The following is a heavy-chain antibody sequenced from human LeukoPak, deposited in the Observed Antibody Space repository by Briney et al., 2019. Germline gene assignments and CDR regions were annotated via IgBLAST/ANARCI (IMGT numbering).Heavy chain of an antibody. D-gene: IGHD3-10*01. CDR3: AKNIGGLDY. Sequence: PGGSLRLSCAVSRFTFNTYGMTWVRQAPGKGLEWVSGISGSDGSTYHADSVKGRFTISRDNPKNTLYLQMNSLRGEDTAVYYCAKNIGGLDYWGQGTLVTVSS. V-gene: IGHV3-23*01. J-gene: IGHJ4*02. CDR1: RFTFNTYG. CDR2: ISGSDGST.